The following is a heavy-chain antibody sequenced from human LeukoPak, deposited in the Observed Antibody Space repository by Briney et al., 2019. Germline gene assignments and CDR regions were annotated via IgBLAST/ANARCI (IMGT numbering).Heavy chain of an antibody. CDR2: ISNSGGST. J-gene: IGHJ3*02. D-gene: IGHD4-17*01. CDR3: ARAISDYDASDI. Sequence: GGSLRLSCVASGFIFSRYGMHWVRQAPGKGLEYVSAISNSGGSTYYANSVKGRFTISRDNSKNTLYLQMGSLRGEDTAVYYCARAISDYDASDIWGQGTMVTVSS. V-gene: IGHV3-64*01. CDR1: GFIFSRYG.